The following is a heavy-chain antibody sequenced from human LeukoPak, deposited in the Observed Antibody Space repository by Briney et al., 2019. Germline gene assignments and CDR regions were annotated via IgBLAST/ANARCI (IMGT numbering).Heavy chain of an antibody. CDR3: ARELGYDSSGYDY. CDR2: ISSSSSYI. CDR1: GFTFSSYS. J-gene: IGHJ4*02. D-gene: IGHD3-22*01. Sequence: GGSLRLSCAASGFTFSSYSMNWVRQAPGKGLEWVSSISSSSSYIYYADSVKGRFTIPRDNAKNSLYLQMNSLRAEDTAVYYCARELGYDSSGYDYWGQGTLVTVSS. V-gene: IGHV3-21*01.